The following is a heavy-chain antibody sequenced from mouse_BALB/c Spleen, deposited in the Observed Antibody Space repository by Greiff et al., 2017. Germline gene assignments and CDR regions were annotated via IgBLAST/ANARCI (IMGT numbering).Heavy chain of an antibody. CDR1: GFDFSRYW. D-gene: IGHD2-3*01. CDR2: INPDSSTI. CDR3: AREEGLWDGYYNWYFDV. V-gene: IGHV4-1*02. J-gene: IGHJ1*01. Sequence: EVKLEESGGGLVQPGGSLKLSCAASGFDFSRYWMSWVRQAPGKGLEWIGEINPDSSTINYTPSLKDKFIISRDNAKNTLYLQMSKVRSEDTALYYCAREEGLWDGYYNWYFDVWGAGTTVTVSS.